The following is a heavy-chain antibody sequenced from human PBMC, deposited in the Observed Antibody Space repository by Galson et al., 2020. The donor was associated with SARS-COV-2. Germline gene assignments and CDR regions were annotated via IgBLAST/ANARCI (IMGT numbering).Heavy chain of an antibody. V-gene: IGHV1-46*01. CDR2: INPSGGGT. J-gene: IGHJ4*02. CDR3: ARDSQGGNDYNYLLF. D-gene: IGHD4-4*01. Sequence: ASVTVSCKVFGYTLTSYYIHWVRQAPGQGLEWMGIINPSGGGTTYAQKFQGRVTMTRDTSTSTVYMELSSLRSEDTAVYYCARDSQGGNDYNYLLFWGQGTLVTVSS. CDR1: GYTLTSYY.